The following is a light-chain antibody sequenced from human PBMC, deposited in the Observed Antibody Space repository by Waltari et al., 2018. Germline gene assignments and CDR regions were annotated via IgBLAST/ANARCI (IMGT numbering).Light chain of an antibody. V-gene: IGKV3-20*01. CDR2: GAS. CDR1: QSLSMA. Sequence: EIVMTQSPGTLSLSPGESDTLSCRTSQSLSMALAWYQQKPGQAPRLLIYGASNRATGIPDRFSGSVSGTDVSLTISSLEPEDFAVYYCQHYLRLPVTFGQGTKVEVK. J-gene: IGKJ1*01. CDR3: QHYLRLPVT.